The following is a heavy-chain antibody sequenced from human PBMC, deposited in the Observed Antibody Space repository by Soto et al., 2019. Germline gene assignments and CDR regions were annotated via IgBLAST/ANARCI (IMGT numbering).Heavy chain of an antibody. CDR2: VYYTGST. CDR1: GGSISNFY. CDR3: ARTVLGPDLLADSFVDYYYYMDV. V-gene: IGHV4-59*08. J-gene: IGHJ6*03. Sequence: SETLPLTWTVSGGSISNFYWSWIRQPPGKGLEWIGYVYYTGSTSYNPSLKRRVTFSADSSRGQFSLRLNSVTAADTAVYYCARTVLGPDLLADSFVDYYYYMDVWGQGTTVTVSS. D-gene: IGHD3-9*01.